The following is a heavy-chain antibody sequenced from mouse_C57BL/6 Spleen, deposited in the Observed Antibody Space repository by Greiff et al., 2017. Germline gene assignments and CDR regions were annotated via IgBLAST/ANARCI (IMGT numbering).Heavy chain of an antibody. Sequence: ASGPGLVKPSQSLSLTCSVTGYSITSGYYWNWIRQFPGNKLEWMGYISYDGSNNYNPSLKNRISITRDTSKNQFFLKLNSVTTEDTATYYCARGGSYGNFMDYWGQGTSVTVSS. D-gene: IGHD2-1*01. CDR1: GYSITSGYY. J-gene: IGHJ4*01. V-gene: IGHV3-6*01. CDR3: ARGGSYGNFMDY. CDR2: ISYDGSN.